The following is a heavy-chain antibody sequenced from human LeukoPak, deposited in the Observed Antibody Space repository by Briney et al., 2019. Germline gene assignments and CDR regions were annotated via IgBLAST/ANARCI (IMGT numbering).Heavy chain of an antibody. CDR3: ARGKVVTMVRGVIITYFDY. CDR2: IIPSDGST. V-gene: IGHV1-46*01. D-gene: IGHD3-10*01. J-gene: IGHJ4*02. Sequence: ASVKVSCKASGYSFTRYFIHWVRQAPGQGLEWMGIIIPSDGSTSYAQKFQGRVTMTRDTSTSTVYMELSSLRSEDTAVYYCARGKVVTMVRGVIITYFDYWGQGTLVTISS. CDR1: GYSFTRYF.